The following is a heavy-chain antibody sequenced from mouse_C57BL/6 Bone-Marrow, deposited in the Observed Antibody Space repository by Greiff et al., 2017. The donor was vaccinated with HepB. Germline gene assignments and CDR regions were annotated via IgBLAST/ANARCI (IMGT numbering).Heavy chain of an antibody. V-gene: IGHV1-72*01. CDR1: GYTFTSYW. Sequence: VQLQQSGAELVKPGASVKLSCKASGYTFTSYWMHWVKQRPGRGLEWIGRIDPNSGGTKYNEKFKSKATLTVDKPSSTAYMQLSSLTSEDSAVYYCARWGTTVVVPYWYFDVWGTGTTVTVSS. CDR2: IDPNSGGT. CDR3: ARWGTTVVVPYWYFDV. D-gene: IGHD1-1*01. J-gene: IGHJ1*03.